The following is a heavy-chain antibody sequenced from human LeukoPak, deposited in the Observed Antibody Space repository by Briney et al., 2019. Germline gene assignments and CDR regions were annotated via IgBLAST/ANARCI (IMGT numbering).Heavy chain of an antibody. J-gene: IGHJ4*01. V-gene: IGHV3-23*01. CDR2: ISGSGDST. D-gene: IGHD3-22*01. CDR3: AKGIDRSGYDPFDY. Sequence: PGECLRLSCAASGFTFSSYAMSWVRQAPGKGLEWVSAISGSGDSTYYADSVKGRFTISRDNSKNTLYLQMSSLRAEDTAEYYCAKGIDRSGYDPFDYWGHGTMVT. CDR1: GFTFSSYA.